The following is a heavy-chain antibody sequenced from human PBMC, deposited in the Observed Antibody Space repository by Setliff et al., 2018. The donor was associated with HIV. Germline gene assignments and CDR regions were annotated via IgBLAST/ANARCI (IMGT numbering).Heavy chain of an antibody. Sequence: GGSVRLSCVVSGFTFSNYKNYEMHWVRQAPGRGLEWVSVIHSGGSTYYADSVKGRFIISRDNSKNTLYLQMNSLRAEDTAVYYCARDPGRYNGMDVWGQGTTVTVSS. D-gene: IGHD1-20*01. CDR2: IHSGGST. J-gene: IGHJ6*02. CDR1: GFTFSNYK. CDR3: ARDPGRYNGMDV. V-gene: IGHV3-66*01.